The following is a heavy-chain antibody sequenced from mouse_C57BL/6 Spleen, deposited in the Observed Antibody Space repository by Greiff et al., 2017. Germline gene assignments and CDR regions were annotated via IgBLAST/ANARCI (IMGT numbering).Heavy chain of an antibody. J-gene: IGHJ2*01. V-gene: IGHV14-4*01. CDR3: TQGGLRRYFDY. D-gene: IGHD2-4*01. Sequence: VQLQQSGAELVRPGASVKLSCTASGFNIKDDYMHWVKQRPEQGLEWIGWIDPENGDTEYASKFQGKATITADTSSNTAYLQLSSLTSEDTAVYYCTQGGLRRYFDYWGQGTTLTVSS. CDR1: GFNIKDDY. CDR2: IDPENGDT.